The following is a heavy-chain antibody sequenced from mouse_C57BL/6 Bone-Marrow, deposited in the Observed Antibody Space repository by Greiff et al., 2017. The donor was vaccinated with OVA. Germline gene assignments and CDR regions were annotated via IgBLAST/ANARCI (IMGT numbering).Heavy chain of an antibody. CDR2: ISNGSGST. D-gene: IGHD1-1*01. J-gene: IGHJ4*01. Sequence: DVKLVESGGGLVQPGGSLKLSCAASGFTFSDYYMYWVRQTPEKRLEWVAYISNGSGSTYYPDTVKGRFTISRDNAKNTLYLQMSRLKSEDTAMYYCASLFITTVGQGMDYWGQGTSVTVSS. V-gene: IGHV5-12*01. CDR1: GFTFSDYY. CDR3: ASLFITTVGQGMDY.